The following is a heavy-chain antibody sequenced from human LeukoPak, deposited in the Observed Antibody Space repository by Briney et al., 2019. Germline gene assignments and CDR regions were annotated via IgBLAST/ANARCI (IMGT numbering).Heavy chain of an antibody. D-gene: IGHD6-13*01. CDR3: ARIGYRSSSFDY. J-gene: IGHJ4*02. CDR1: GFTFDDYA. Sequence: GRSLRLSCAASGFTFDDYAMHWVRQAPGKGLEWVSGISWNSGSIGYADSVKGRFTISRDNAKNSVYLQVSSLRAEDTAVYYCARIGYRSSSFDYWGQGTLVTVSS. CDR2: ISWNSGSI. V-gene: IGHV3-9*01.